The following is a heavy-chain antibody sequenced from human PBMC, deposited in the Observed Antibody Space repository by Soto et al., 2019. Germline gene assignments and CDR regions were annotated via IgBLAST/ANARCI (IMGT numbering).Heavy chain of an antibody. V-gene: IGHV3-23*01. CDR3: AKDRRGQQWLVTAEYFQH. Sequence: EVQLLESGGGLVQPGGSLRLSCAASGFTFSSYAMSWVRQAPGKGLEWVSAISGSGGSTYYADSVKGRFTISRDNSKNTLYLQMISLRAEDTSVYYCAKDRRGQQWLVTAEYFQHWGQGTLVTVSS. CDR1: GFTFSSYA. J-gene: IGHJ1*01. CDR2: ISGSGGST. D-gene: IGHD6-19*01.